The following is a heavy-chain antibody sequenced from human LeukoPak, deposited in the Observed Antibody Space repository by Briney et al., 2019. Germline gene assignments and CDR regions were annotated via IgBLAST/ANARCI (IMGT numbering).Heavy chain of an antibody. Sequence: SETLSLTCTVSGGSISSSSYHWGWIRQPPGKGLEWIGYIYYSGSTNYNPSLKSRVTISVDTSKNRFSLKLSSVTAADTAVYYCARDVGYGYFDYWGQGTLVTVSS. V-gene: IGHV4-61*01. J-gene: IGHJ4*02. CDR2: IYYSGST. CDR3: ARDVGYGYFDY. CDR1: GGSISSSSYH. D-gene: IGHD3-10*01.